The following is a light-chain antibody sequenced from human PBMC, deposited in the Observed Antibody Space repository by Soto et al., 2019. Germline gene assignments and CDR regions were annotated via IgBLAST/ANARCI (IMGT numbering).Light chain of an antibody. CDR3: SSYTSSSTYV. CDR1: SSDVSAYNY. Sequence: QSVLTQPASVSGSLLQSITISCTGTSSDVSAYNYVSWYQQHPCKAPKLIIYKVSNRPSGVSNHFSGSKSGNTASLTISGLQAEDEADYYCSSYTSSSTYVFGAGTKVTVL. J-gene: IGLJ1*01. V-gene: IGLV2-14*01. CDR2: KVS.